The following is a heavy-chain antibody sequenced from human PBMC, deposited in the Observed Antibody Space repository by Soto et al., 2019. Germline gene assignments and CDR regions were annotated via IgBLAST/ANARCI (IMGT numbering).Heavy chain of an antibody. J-gene: IGHJ4*02. CDR1: GFTFSSYG. CDR3: EKGSQLLFLECLLYFDTH. V-gene: IGHV3-30*18. Sequence: GGSLRLSCAASGFTFSSYGMHWVRQAPGKGLEWVAVISYDGSNKYYADSVKGRFTISRDNSKNTLYLQMNSLRAEDTAVYYWEKGSQLLFLECLLYFDTHGGQEPWVTVPS. D-gene: IGHD3-3*01. CDR2: ISYDGSNK.